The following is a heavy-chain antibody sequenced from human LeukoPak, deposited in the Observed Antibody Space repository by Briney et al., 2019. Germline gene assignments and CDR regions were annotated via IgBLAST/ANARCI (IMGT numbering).Heavy chain of an antibody. CDR1: GYTFTGYY. D-gene: IGHD6-19*01. V-gene: IGHV1-2*02. CDR2: INPNSGGT. CDR3: ARGRNIAVAGTRWFDP. J-gene: IGHJ5*02. Sequence: ASVKVSCKASGYTFTGYYMHWVRQAPGQGLDWMGWINPNSGGTNYAQKFQGRVTMTRDTSISTAYMELSRLRSDDTAVYYCARGRNIAVAGTRWFDPWGQGTLVTVSS.